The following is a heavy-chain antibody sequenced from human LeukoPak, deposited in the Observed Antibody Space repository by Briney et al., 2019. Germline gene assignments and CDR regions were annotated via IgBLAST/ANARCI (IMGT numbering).Heavy chain of an antibody. CDR3: ASPPDIVVVPAATGAHNWFDP. CDR2: ISYDGSNK. Sequence: GGSLRLSCAASGFTFSSYAMHWVRQAPGKGLEWVAVISYDGSNKYYADSVKARFTISRDNSKNTLYLQMNSLRAEDTAVYYCASPPDIVVVPAATGAHNWFDPWGQGTLVTVSS. CDR1: GFTFSSYA. V-gene: IGHV3-30*04. D-gene: IGHD2-2*01. J-gene: IGHJ5*02.